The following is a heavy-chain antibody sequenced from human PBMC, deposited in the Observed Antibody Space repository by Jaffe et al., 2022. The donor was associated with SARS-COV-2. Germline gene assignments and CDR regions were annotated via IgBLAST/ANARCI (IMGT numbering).Heavy chain of an antibody. D-gene: IGHD3-22*01. CDR2: ITPIFGSA. V-gene: IGHV1-69*01. Sequence: QVQLMQSGAEVKKPGSSVKVSCKASGGTFSSSAFTWVRQAPGQGLEWMGGITPIFGSANYALKFRGRVTITADESTTTVYMELSSLRSEDTAVFYCARDMYYYDNSNYREGNYFDSWGQGTLVTVSS. J-gene: IGHJ4*02. CDR1: GGTFSSSA. CDR3: ARDMYYYDNSNYREGNYFDS.